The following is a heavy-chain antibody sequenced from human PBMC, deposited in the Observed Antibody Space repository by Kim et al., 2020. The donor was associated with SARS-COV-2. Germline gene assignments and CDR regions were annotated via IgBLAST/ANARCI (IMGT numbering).Heavy chain of an antibody. CDR3: ASLGVPRYCSSTTCFDY. Sequence: ASVKVSCKASGYTFTNYDINWVRQATGQGLERMGWMNPNSGNTGYAQKFQGRVTMTRNTSISTAYMELSSLRSEDTAVYYCASLGVPRYCSSTTCFDYWGQGTLVTVSS. D-gene: IGHD2-2*01. V-gene: IGHV1-8*01. CDR1: GYTFTNYD. J-gene: IGHJ4*02. CDR2: MNPNSGNT.